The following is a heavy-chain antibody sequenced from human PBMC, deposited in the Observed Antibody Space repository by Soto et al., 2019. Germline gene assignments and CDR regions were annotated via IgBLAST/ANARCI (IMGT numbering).Heavy chain of an antibody. CDR2: ISSDGNNK. V-gene: IGHV3-30*18. Sequence: QAQLVESGGGVVQPGRSLRLSCAASGFTFSNFGMHWVRQAPGKGLEWVAVISSDGNNKYYADSVKGRFTISRDNSKDSLFLQMASLPAADTAVSYCAKGLSAATSYTPGDCRGQGTLVTVSA. J-gene: IGHJ4*02. D-gene: IGHD2-15*01. CDR3: AKGLSAATSYTPGDC. CDR1: GFTFSNFG.